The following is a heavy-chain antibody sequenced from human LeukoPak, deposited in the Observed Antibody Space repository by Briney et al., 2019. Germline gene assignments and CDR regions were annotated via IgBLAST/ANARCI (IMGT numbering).Heavy chain of an antibody. CDR3: ARRPRVGYYYYYGMDV. Sequence: SETLSLTCTVSGGSISSYYWSWIRQPPGKGLEWIGEINHSGSTNYNPSLKSRVTISVDTSKNQFSLKLSSVTAADTAVYYCARRPRVGYYYYYGMDVWGQGTTVTVSS. CDR2: INHSGST. CDR1: GGSISSYY. J-gene: IGHJ6*02. V-gene: IGHV4-34*01.